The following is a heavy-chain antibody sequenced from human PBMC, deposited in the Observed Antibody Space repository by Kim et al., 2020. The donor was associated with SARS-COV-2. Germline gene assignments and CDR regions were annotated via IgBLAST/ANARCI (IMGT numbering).Heavy chain of an antibody. Sequence: SETLSLTCTVSGGSISSSSYYWGWIRQPPGKGLEWIGNIYYSGNTYYNPSLQSRATMSVDTSKNQFSLRLSSVTATDTAVYYCARGSGLTTGRTFDYWGQGTLVTVSS. D-gene: IGHD4-17*01. CDR1: GGSISSSSYY. J-gene: IGHJ4*02. CDR2: IYYSGNT. CDR3: ARGSGLTTGRTFDY. V-gene: IGHV4-39*01.